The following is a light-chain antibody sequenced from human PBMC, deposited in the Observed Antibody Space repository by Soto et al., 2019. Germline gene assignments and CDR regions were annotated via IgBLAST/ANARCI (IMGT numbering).Light chain of an antibody. J-gene: IGKJ4*01. Sequence: DIVMTQSPDSLAVSLGERATINCKSSQSVLYSSNNKNYLAWYQQKPGQPPKLLIYWASTRESGVPDRFSGSGSGTDFTLTISSLQDEDVAVYYCQQYYSTPRGTFGGGTKVEIK. CDR1: QSVLYSSNNKNY. CDR2: WAS. V-gene: IGKV4-1*01. CDR3: QQYYSTPRGT.